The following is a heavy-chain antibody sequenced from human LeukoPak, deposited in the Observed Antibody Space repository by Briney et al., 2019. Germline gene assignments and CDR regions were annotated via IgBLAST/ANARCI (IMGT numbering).Heavy chain of an antibody. CDR2: ISAYNGNT. CDR3: ARVLRYFDWPKGATWFGP. J-gene: IGHJ5*02. V-gene: IGHV1-18*01. Sequence: ASVKVSCKASGYTFTSYGISWVRQAPGQGLEWMGWISAYNGNTNYAQKLQGRVTMTTYTSTSTAYMELRSLRSADTAVYSCARVLRYFDWPKGATWFGPWGQGTLVTVSS. CDR1: GYTFTSYG. D-gene: IGHD3-9*01.